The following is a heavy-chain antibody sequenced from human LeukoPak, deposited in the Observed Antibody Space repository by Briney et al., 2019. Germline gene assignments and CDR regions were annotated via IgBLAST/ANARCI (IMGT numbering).Heavy chain of an antibody. V-gene: IGHV1-69*06. CDR3: ARAVGATRSGAFDI. CDR1: GGTFSSYA. Sequence: SVKVSCKASGGTFSSYAISWVRQAPGQGLEWMGGIIPIFGTANYAQKFQGRVTITADKSTSTAYMELSSLRSEDTAVYYCARAVGATRSGAFDIWGRGTMVTVSS. J-gene: IGHJ3*02. D-gene: IGHD1-26*01. CDR2: IIPIFGTA.